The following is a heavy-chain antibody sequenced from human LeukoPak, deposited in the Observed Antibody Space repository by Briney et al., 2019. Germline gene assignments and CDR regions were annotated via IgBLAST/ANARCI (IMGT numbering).Heavy chain of an antibody. Sequence: PGGSLRLSCAASGITFSSYAMSWVRQAPGKGLEWVSAISRTGDSTYYADSVKGRFTISRDNSRNTLYLQIHSLRAEDTAKYFCAKDFYSDSSGNTIFDYWGQGTLVTVSS. CDR3: AKDFYSDSSGNTIFDY. D-gene: IGHD3-22*01. J-gene: IGHJ4*02. CDR1: GITFSSYA. CDR2: ISRTGDST. V-gene: IGHV3-23*01.